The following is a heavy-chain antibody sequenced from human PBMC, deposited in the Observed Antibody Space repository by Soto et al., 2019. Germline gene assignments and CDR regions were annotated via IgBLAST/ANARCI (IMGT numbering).Heavy chain of an antibody. D-gene: IGHD6-19*01. CDR3: ARAPYSSGWWGFDY. CDR1: GLTFSSYW. CDR2: ISTDGSVT. V-gene: IGHV3-74*01. Sequence: EVQLVESGGGLVQPGGSLRLSCAASGLTFSSYWMHWVRQAPGKGLVWVSRISTDGSVTTYADSVKGRFTISRDNAKNTLYLQMNRLRTEDTAVYYCARAPYSSGWWGFDYWGQGTRVTVSS. J-gene: IGHJ4*02.